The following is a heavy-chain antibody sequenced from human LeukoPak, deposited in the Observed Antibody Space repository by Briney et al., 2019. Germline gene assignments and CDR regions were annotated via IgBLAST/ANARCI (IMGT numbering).Heavy chain of an antibody. V-gene: IGHV3-30*04. CDR1: GFTFSSYA. CDR3: ARDLGGIFEY. CDR2: ISYDGSNK. D-gene: IGHD3-16*01. J-gene: IGHJ4*02. Sequence: GRSLRLSCAASGFTFSSYAMHWVRQAPGKGLEWVAVISYDGSNKYYADSVKGRFTISRDNSKNTLYLQMNSLGAEDTAVYYCARDLGGIFEYWGQGTLVTVAS.